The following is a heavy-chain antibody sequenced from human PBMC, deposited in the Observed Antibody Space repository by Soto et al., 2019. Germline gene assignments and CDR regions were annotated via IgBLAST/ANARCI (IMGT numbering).Heavy chain of an antibody. J-gene: IGHJ6*02. CDR1: GGSISSYY. CDR2: IYTSGST. CDR3: AMGYCSSTSCPSYYYYGMDV. Sequence: SETLSLTCTVSGGSISSYYWSWIRQPAGKGLEWIGRIYTSGSTNYNPSLKSRVTMSVDTSKNQFSLKLSSVTAADTAVYYCAMGYCSSTSCPSYYYYGMDVWGQGTTVTV. D-gene: IGHD2-2*01. V-gene: IGHV4-4*07.